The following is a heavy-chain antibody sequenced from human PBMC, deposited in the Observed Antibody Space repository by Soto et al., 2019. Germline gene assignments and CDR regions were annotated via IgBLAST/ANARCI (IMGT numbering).Heavy chain of an antibody. CDR3: ATPYYYNR. J-gene: IGHJ5*02. CDR2: IIPIFGTA. V-gene: IGHV1-69*13. Sequence: TSVKVTCKACGGAFSSYAIIWVRQAPGQGLEWMGGIIPIFGTANYAQKFQGRVTITADESTRTAYMELISLGAVHTAIHYCATPYYYNRWGPGTLVTVFS. D-gene: IGHD3-22*01. CDR1: GGAFSSYA.